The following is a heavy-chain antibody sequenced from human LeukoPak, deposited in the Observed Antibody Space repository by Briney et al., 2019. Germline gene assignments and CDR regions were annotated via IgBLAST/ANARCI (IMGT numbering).Heavy chain of an antibody. J-gene: IGHJ4*02. V-gene: IGHV7-4-1*02. CDR2: INTNTGNP. CDR3: ARQYSSGWLAYFDY. CDR1: GYTFTSYA. D-gene: IGHD6-19*01. Sequence: GASVKVSCKASGYTFTSYAMNWVRQAPGQGLEWMGWINTNTGNPTYAQGFIGRFVFSLDTSVSTAYLQISSLKAEDTAVYYCARQYSSGWLAYFDYWGQGTLVTVSS.